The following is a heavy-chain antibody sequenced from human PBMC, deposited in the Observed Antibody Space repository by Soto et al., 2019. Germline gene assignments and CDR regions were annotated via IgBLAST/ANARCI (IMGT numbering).Heavy chain of an antibody. J-gene: IGHJ4*02. CDR3: ESDLRGYYYFDY. CDR1: GGSISSSSYY. CDR2: VYYSGST. Sequence: PSETLSLTCTVSGGSISSSSYYWGWIRQPPGKGLEWIGSVYYSGSTYYNPSLKSRVTISVDTSKNQFSLKLSSVTAADTAVYYCESDLRGYYYFDYWGQGSLVTVS. V-gene: IGHV4-39*01. D-gene: IGHD5-18*01.